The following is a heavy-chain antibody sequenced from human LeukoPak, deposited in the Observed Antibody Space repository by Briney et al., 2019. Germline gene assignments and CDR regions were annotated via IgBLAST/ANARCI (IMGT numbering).Heavy chain of an antibody. CDR1: GFALSGSA. J-gene: IGHJ4*02. V-gene: IGHV3-73*01. CDR2: IRSKANSYAT. CDR3: ATGGLGDPREGYFDY. Sequence: GGSLRLSCAASGFALSGSAIHWVRQASGKGLEWVGRIRSKANSYATAYAVSVIGRFTISRDDSKNTAYLQMNSLRAEDTAVYYCATGGLGDPREGYFDYWGQGTLVTVSS. D-gene: IGHD3-16*01.